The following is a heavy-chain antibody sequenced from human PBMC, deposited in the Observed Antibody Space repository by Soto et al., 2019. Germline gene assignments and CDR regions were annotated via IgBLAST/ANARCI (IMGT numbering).Heavy chain of an antibody. Sequence: EVPLLESGGGLVQPGGSLRLSCAASGFTFSSYAMSWVRQAPGKGLEWVSAISGSGGSTYYADSVKGRFTISRDNSKTTLYLQMNSLRAEDTAVYYCAKDPTMIVVVKRYPINWGQGTLVTVSS. CDR3: AKDPTMIVVVKRYPIN. J-gene: IGHJ4*02. CDR1: GFTFSSYA. CDR2: ISGSGGST. D-gene: IGHD3-22*01. V-gene: IGHV3-23*01.